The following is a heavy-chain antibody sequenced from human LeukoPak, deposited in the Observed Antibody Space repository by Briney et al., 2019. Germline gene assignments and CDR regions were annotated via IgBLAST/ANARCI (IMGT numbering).Heavy chain of an antibody. CDR1: GFTFSSYA. CDR3: ARVNDDYSPYYYYYGMDV. CDR2: ISYDGSNK. Sequence: GGSLRLSCAASGFTFSSYAMHWVRQAPGKGLEWVAVISYDGSNKYYADSVKGRFTISRDNSKNTLYLQMNSLRAEDTAVYYCARVNDDYSPYYYYYGMDVWGQGTTVTVSS. D-gene: IGHD4-11*01. V-gene: IGHV3-30-3*01. J-gene: IGHJ6*02.